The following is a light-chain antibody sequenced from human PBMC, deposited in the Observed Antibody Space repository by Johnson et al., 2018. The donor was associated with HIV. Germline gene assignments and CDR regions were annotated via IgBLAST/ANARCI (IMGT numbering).Light chain of an antibody. CDR3: GTWDSSLRVGV. CDR1: SSNIGNNF. CDR2: DNN. V-gene: IGLV1-51*01. J-gene: IGLJ1*01. Sequence: QSVLTQPPSVSAAPGQKVTIYCSGSSSNIGNNFVSWYQQLPGRAPKLLIYDNNKRPSGIPDRFSGSKSGTSATLGITGLQTGDEADYYCGTWDSSLRVGVFGTGTKVTVL.